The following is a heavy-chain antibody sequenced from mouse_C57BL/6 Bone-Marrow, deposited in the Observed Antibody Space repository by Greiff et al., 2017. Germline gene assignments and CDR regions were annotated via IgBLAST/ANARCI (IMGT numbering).Heavy chain of an antibody. J-gene: IGHJ4*01. V-gene: IGHV14-4*01. CDR2: IDPENGDT. Sequence: VQLKESGAELVRPGASVKLSCTASGFNIKDDYMHWVKQRPEQGLEWIGWIDPENGDTEYASKFQGKATITADTSSNTAYLQLSSLTSDDTAVYYCTTYSNPYYAMDYWGQGTSVTVSS. D-gene: IGHD2-5*01. CDR1: GFNIKDDY. CDR3: TTYSNPYYAMDY.